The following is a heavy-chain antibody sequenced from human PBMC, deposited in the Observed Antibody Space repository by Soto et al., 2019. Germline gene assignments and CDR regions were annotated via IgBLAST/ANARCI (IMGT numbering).Heavy chain of an antibody. CDR3: ARGGWSLDY. CDR1: GGSISSYY. CDR2: IYYSGTT. D-gene: IGHD2-15*01. J-gene: IGHJ4*02. V-gene: IGHV4-59*01. Sequence: QVQLQESGPGLVKPSETLSLTCTVSGGSISSYYWSWFRQPPGKGLEWIGYIYYSGTTTYNPSLRSRVTISVDTSKNQFPLKLGSVTAADTAVYYCARGGWSLDYWGRGALVTVSS.